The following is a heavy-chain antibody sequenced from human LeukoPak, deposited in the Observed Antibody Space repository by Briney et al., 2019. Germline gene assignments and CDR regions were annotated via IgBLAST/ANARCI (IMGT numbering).Heavy chain of an antibody. Sequence: SETLSLTCTVSGGSISSHYWSWIRQPPGKGLEWIGYIYYSGSTNYNPSLKSRVTLSVDTSKNQFSLKLSSVTAADTAVYYCARAAYSSSSPYYCYYYYMDVWGKGTTVTVSS. D-gene: IGHD6-6*01. CDR1: GGSISSHY. CDR3: ARAAYSSSSPYYCYYYYMDV. V-gene: IGHV4-59*11. J-gene: IGHJ6*03. CDR2: IYYSGST.